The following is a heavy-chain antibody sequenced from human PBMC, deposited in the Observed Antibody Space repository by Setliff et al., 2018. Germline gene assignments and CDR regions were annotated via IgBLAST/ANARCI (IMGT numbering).Heavy chain of an antibody. J-gene: IGHJ4*02. CDR3: ARRGKYSSLV. V-gene: IGHV1-18*01. Sequence: GASVKVSCKASGYTFSRYGISWVRQAPGQGLEWVGWISGYNSNTIYAQNFQGRVTMTTDASTNTAYMELRSLRSDDTAVYYCARRGKYSSLVWGQGTLVTVSS. CDR2: ISGYNSNT. D-gene: IGHD2-15*01. CDR1: GYTFSRYG.